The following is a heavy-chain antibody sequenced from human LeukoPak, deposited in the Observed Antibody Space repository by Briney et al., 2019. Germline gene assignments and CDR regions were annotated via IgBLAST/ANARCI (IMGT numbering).Heavy chain of an antibody. CDR1: GGSISSSSYY. CDR2: IYYSGST. Sequence: SETLSLTCTVSGGSISSSSYYWGWIRQPPGKGLEWIGSIYYSGSTYYNPSLKSRVTISVDTSKNQFSLKLSSVTAADTAVYYCARLPYTDGDYGLWGQGTLVTVSS. V-gene: IGHV4-39*01. D-gene: IGHD4-17*01. J-gene: IGHJ4*02. CDR3: ARLPYTDGDYGL.